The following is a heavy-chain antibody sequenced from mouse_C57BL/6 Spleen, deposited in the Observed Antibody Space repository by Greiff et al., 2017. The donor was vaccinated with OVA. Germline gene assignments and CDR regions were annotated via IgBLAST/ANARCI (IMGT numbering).Heavy chain of an antibody. Sequence: EVQLQESGPGLVKPSQSLSLTCSVTGYSITSGYYWNWIRQFPGNQLEWMGYISYDGSNNYNPSLKNRISITRDPSKNQVFLTLNSVTTEDTATYYCDRDDYGHFDYWGQGTTLTVSS. J-gene: IGHJ2*01. CDR1: GYSITSGYY. D-gene: IGHD2-4*01. V-gene: IGHV3-6*01. CDR3: DRDDYGHFDY. CDR2: ISYDGSN.